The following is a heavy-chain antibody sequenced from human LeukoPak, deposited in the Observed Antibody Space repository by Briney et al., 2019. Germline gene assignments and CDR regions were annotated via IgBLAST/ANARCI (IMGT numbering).Heavy chain of an antibody. Sequence: GASVKVSCKASGYTFTSYYMHWVRQAPGQGLEWMGIINPSGGSTSYAQKFQGRVTMTRDTSTSTVYMELSSLRSEDTAVYYCARDQAGYYYDSSPFDPWGQGTLVTVSS. CDR1: GYTFTSYY. J-gene: IGHJ5*02. D-gene: IGHD3-22*01. CDR3: ARDQAGYYYDSSPFDP. V-gene: IGHV1-46*01. CDR2: INPSGGST.